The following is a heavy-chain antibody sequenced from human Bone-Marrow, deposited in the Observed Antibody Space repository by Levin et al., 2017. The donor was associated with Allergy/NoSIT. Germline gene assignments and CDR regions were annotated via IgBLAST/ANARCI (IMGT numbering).Heavy chain of an antibody. CDR3: ARDYGYRNQFYYYYYGMDV. CDR2: ISYDGSNK. J-gene: IGHJ6*02. CDR1: GFTFSSYA. D-gene: IGHD4-11*01. Sequence: PGGSLRLSCAASGFTFSSYAMHWVRQAPGKGLEWVAVISYDGSNKYYADSVKGRFTISRDNSKNTLYLQMNSLRAEDTAVYYCARDYGYRNQFYYYYYGMDVWGQGTTVTVSS. V-gene: IGHV3-30*04.